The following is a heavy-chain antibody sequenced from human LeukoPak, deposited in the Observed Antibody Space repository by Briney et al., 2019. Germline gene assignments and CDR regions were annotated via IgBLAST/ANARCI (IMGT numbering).Heavy chain of an antibody. CDR1: GGSFSGYY. CDR2: INHSRST. CDR3: ARGMVACTNGVCYTRDAFDI. D-gene: IGHD2-8*01. V-gene: IGHV4-34*01. J-gene: IGHJ3*02. Sequence: PSETLSLTCAVYGGSFSGYYWSWIRQPPGKGLEWIGEINHSRSTNYNPSLKSRVTISVDTSKNQFSLKLSSVTAADTAVYYCARGMVACTNGVCYTRDAFDIWGQGTMVTVSS.